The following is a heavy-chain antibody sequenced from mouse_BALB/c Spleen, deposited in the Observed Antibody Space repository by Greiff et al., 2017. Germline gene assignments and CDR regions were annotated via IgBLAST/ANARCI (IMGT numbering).Heavy chain of an antibody. CDR2: IWGDGST. D-gene: IGHD2-14*01. CDR3: AREDRDDEGPFAY. CDR1: GFSLTGYG. V-gene: IGHV2-6-7*01. Sequence: VQGVESGPGLVAPSQSLSITCTVSGFSLTGYGVNWVRQPPGKGLEWLGMIWGDGSTDYNSALKSRLSISKDNSKSQVFLKMNSLQTDDTARYYCAREDRDDEGPFAYWGQGTLVTVSA. J-gene: IGHJ3*01.